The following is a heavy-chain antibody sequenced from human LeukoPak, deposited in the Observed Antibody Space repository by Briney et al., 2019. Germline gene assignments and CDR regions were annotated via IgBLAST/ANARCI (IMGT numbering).Heavy chain of an antibody. CDR2: IRYDGSNK. Sequence: GGSLRLSCAASGFTFSSYAMSWVRQAPGKGLEWVAFIRYDGSNKYYADSVKGRFTISRDNSKNTLYLQMNSLRAEDTAVYYCAKDPVVGATRGAFDIWGQGTMVTVSS. V-gene: IGHV3-30*02. D-gene: IGHD1-26*01. J-gene: IGHJ3*02. CDR1: GFTFSSYA. CDR3: AKDPVVGATRGAFDI.